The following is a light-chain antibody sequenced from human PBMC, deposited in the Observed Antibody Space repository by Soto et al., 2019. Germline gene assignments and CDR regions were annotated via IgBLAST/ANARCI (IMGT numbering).Light chain of an antibody. CDR1: QSINNY. V-gene: IGKV1-39*01. CDR2: AAS. Sequence: DIQMTQSPSSLSASVGDTVTITCRASQSINNYLNWYQQKPGKAPKVVIYAASTLQRGVPSRFSVSGPGTDFSLTISSLQPEDFATYFCQQSYTTPSVTFGGGTRVEIK. J-gene: IGKJ4*01. CDR3: QQSYTTPSVT.